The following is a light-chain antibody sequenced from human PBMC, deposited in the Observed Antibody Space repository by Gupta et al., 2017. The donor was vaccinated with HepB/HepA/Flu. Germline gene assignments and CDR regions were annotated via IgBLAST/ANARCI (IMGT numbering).Light chain of an antibody. CDR1: QSISSNY. Sequence: DIVLTQSPGTLSLSPGERATLSCRASQSISSNYLAWYQQRPGQAPRLLIYITSDRATGVPDRFSGGGSGTDFTLTISRLEPEDFAVYYCQQYGSSPFTFGQGTKLEIK. V-gene: IGKV3-20*01. CDR2: ITS. CDR3: QQYGSSPFT. J-gene: IGKJ2*01.